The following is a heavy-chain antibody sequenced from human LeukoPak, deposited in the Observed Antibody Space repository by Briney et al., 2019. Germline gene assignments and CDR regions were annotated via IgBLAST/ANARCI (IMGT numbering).Heavy chain of an antibody. J-gene: IGHJ4*02. CDR1: GFTFSSYW. CDR3: AGEVSMVRGVISHNFDY. CDR2: IKQDGSEK. D-gene: IGHD3-10*01. Sequence: RPGGSLRLSCAASGFTFSSYWMSWVRQAPGKGLEWVANIKQDGSEKYYVDSVKGRFTISRDNAKNSLYLQMNSLRAEDTAVYYCAGEVSMVRGVISHNFDYWGQGTLVTVSS. V-gene: IGHV3-7*05.